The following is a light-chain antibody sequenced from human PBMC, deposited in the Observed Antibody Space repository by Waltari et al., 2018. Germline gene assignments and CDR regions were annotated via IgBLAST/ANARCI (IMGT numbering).Light chain of an antibody. CDR2: EAS. CDR1: QSFSSN. Sequence: EIVMSKSSATLSGSPVERANLSCRASQSFSSNLAWYQQKPGQTPRLLIYEASTRPTGIPARFSGSGSGTEFTLSISSLQSEDFAVYYCQQYNTWPPITFGQGTRLEIK. V-gene: IGKV3-15*01. CDR3: QQYNTWPPIT. J-gene: IGKJ5*01.